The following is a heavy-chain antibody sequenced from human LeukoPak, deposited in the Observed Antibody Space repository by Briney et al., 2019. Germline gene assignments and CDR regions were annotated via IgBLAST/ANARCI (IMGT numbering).Heavy chain of an antibody. J-gene: IGHJ6*04. CDR1: GGSISSYY. Sequence: SETLSLTCTVSGGSISSYYWSWIRQPPGKGLEWIGYIYYSGSTNYNPSLKSRVTISVDTSKNQFSLKLSSVTAADTAVYYCARGCDCGCSYGYYYYGMDVWGKGTTVTVSS. CDR3: ARGCDCGCSYGYYYYGMDV. V-gene: IGHV4-59*01. CDR2: IYYSGST. D-gene: IGHD5-18*01.